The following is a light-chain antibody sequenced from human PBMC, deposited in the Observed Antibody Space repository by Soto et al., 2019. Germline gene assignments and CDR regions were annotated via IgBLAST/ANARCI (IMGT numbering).Light chain of an antibody. CDR1: QSVSSD. J-gene: IGKJ5*01. Sequence: EILMTQSPATRSVSPGESTTLSFRASQSVSSDLAWYQQKPGQAHRLLIYYTSTRATGFPARFSGGGSGTEFTLTISSLQSEDSAFYYCQQYNKWPITFGQGTRL. CDR3: QQYNKWPIT. V-gene: IGKV3-15*01. CDR2: YTS.